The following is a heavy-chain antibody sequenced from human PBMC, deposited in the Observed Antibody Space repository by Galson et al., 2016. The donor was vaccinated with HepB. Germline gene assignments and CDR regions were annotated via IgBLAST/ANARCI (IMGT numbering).Heavy chain of an antibody. CDR2: IDPYDSRT. V-gene: IGHV5-10-1*01. D-gene: IGHD1-26*01. Sequence: QSGAEVKKPGESLRISCKASGYSFTSHWITWVRQMPGKGLEWMGKIDPYDSRTNYSPSIQGHVTISADKSINTAYLQWSRLKASDNGVFYCARHAGGPTTAGGAGLDVWGQGTSITVSS. CDR1: GYSFTSHW. J-gene: IGHJ6*02. CDR3: ARHAGGPTTAGGAGLDV.